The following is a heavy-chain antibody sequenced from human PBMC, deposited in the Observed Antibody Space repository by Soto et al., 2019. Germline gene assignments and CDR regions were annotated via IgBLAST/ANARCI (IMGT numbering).Heavy chain of an antibody. Sequence: QLQLQESGSGLVKPSQTLSLTCAVSGGSISSGGYSWSWIRQPPGKGLEWIGYIYHSGSTYYSPSLKSRVTISVDRSKNQFSLKLSSVTAADTAVYYCASLRSGWGIDYWGQGTLVTVSS. V-gene: IGHV4-30-2*01. J-gene: IGHJ4*02. D-gene: IGHD6-19*01. CDR3: ASLRSGWGIDY. CDR1: GGSISSGGYS. CDR2: IYHSGST.